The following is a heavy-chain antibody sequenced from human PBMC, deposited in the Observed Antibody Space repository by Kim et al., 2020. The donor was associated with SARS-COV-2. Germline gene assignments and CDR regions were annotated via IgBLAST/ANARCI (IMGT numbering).Heavy chain of an antibody. CDR3: ARVSPIAGGWYDAFDI. V-gene: IGHV3-73*01. J-gene: IGHJ3*02. D-gene: IGHD6-19*01. Sequence: SMKIRCTIARDDSQNTAYLQMNSRKTEDTAVYYCARVSPIAGGWYDAFDIWGQGTMVTVSS.